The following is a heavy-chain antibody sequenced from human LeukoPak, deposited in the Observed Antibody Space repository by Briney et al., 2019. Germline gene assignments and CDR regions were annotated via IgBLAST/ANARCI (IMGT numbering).Heavy chain of an antibody. Sequence: PSETLSLTCTVSGGSISSYYWNWIRQPAGKGLEWIGYIYYSGITNYNPSLKSRVTISIDTSNNQFSLKLSSVTAADTAVYYCASTPWGRFDRRGQRTLVTVSS. CDR2: IYYSGIT. CDR3: ASTPWGRFDR. V-gene: IGHV4-59*01. D-gene: IGHD7-27*01. CDR1: GGSISSYY. J-gene: IGHJ5*02.